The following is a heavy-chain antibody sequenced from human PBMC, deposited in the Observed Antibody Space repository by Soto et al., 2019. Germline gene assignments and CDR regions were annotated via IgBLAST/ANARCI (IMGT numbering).Heavy chain of an antibody. Sequence: QLQLQESGSGLVKPSQTLSLTCTVSGGSINSGDYSWTWIRQPPGKGLEWIGYIYHTGTTYYNMYLKSRVTISVDRSKNQFSLKLNSVTAADTAVYYCARGINYYDSSGDSWFDPWGQGTLVTVSS. V-gene: IGHV4-30-2*01. CDR1: GGSINSGDYS. D-gene: IGHD3-22*01. CDR2: IYHTGTT. J-gene: IGHJ5*02. CDR3: ARGINYYDSSGDSWFDP.